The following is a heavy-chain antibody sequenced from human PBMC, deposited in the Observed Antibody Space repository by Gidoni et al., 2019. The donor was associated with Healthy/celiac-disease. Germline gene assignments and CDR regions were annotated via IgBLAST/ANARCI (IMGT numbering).Heavy chain of an antibody. CDR3: ARDESQFYCSSTSCSPCCYYGMDV. D-gene: IGHD2-2*01. V-gene: IGHV1-18*01. CDR1: GYTFTSYG. Sequence: QVQLVQSGAEVKKPGASVKVSCKASGYTFTSYGISWVRQAPGQGLEWMGWISAYNGNTNYAQKLQGRVTMTTDTSTSTAYMELRSLRSDDTAVYYCARDESQFYCSSTSCSPCCYYGMDVWGQGTTVTVSS. J-gene: IGHJ6*02. CDR2: ISAYNGNT.